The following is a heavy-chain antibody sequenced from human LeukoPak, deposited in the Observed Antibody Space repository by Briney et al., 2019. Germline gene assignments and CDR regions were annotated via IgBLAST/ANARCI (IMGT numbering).Heavy chain of an antibody. V-gene: IGHV4-4*07. J-gene: IGHJ5*02. CDR1: GGSISSYY. CDR3: ARDHIVVVPAATNWFDP. Sequence: SETLSLTCTVSGGSISSYYWSWIRQPAGKGLEWIGRIHTSGSTNYNPSPKSRVTMSEDTSKNQFSLKLSSVTAADTAVYYCARDHIVVVPAATNWFDPWGQGTLVTVSS. D-gene: IGHD2-2*01. CDR2: IHTSGST.